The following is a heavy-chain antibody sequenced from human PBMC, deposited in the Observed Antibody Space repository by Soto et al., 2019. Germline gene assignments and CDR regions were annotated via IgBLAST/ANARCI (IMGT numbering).Heavy chain of an antibody. CDR3: ATEDAGYYHDTSGYKNCFDP. CDR2: ISSGGCT. CDR1: GASVTGGSYY. Sequence: LSLTCTVSGASVTGGSYYWSWSRQPPGKGLEWIGYISSGGCTNYNPSLESRVTISLDTAKNQFSLRLSFVNAADTAVYYCATEDAGYYHDTSGYKNCFDPWGQGTLVTVSS. J-gene: IGHJ5*02. D-gene: IGHD3-22*01. V-gene: IGHV4-61*01.